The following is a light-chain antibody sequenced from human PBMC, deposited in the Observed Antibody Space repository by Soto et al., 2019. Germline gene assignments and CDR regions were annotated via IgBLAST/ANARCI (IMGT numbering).Light chain of an antibody. CDR1: QSVNTF. V-gene: IGKV3-11*01. CDR2: DAS. Sequence: EIVLTQSPATLSWSPGERATLSCKAIQSVNTFLVWYQHRPGQAPRVLIYDASHRATGIPARFSGSGSGTDFTLTISSLEPEDAALYYCQQRSNWPPITFGQGTRLEI. CDR3: QQRSNWPPIT. J-gene: IGKJ5*01.